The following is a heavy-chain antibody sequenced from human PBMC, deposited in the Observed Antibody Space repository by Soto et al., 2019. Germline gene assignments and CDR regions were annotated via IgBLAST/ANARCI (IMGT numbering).Heavy chain of an antibody. CDR3: GRDDGSEINWFDP. CDR1: GGPFTVCT. J-gene: IGHJ5*02. CDR2: LIPVVGLA. Sequence: QVHLVQSGAEVRQPGASVKVACTFSGGPFTVCTFSWLRHAAGHGFAWMGRLIPVVGLAEPAQRFQYRLTLTAEKSTDTIQLAIVSLRFHYTAVYFCGRDDGSEINWFDPWGQGTRVTVAS. D-gene: IGHD3-10*01. V-gene: IGHV1-69*08.